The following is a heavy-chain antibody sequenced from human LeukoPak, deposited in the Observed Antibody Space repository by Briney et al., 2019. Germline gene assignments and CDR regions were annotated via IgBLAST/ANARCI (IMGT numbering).Heavy chain of an antibody. Sequence: SETLSLTCTVSGGSISSSSYYWGWVRQPPGKGLEWIGNIYYNGDTYYNPSLKSRVTISVDTSKNQFSLKVSSVTAADTAVYYCGRLRRITIFAEDPWGQGALVTVSS. V-gene: IGHV4-39*01. J-gene: IGHJ5*02. CDR2: IYYNGDT. CDR1: GGSISSSSYY. D-gene: IGHD3-3*01. CDR3: GRLRRITIFAEDP.